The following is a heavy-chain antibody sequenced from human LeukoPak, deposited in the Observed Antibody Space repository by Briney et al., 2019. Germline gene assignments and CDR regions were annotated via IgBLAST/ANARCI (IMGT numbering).Heavy chain of an antibody. CDR1: GFTFSSYW. CDR3: ARGPRAFYYDSSGYYPSVY. D-gene: IGHD3-22*01. J-gene: IGHJ4*02. V-gene: IGHV3-7*03. CDR2: IKQDGSEK. Sequence: GGSLRLSCAASGFTFSSYWMSWVRQAPGKGLEWVANIKQDGSEKYYVDSVKGRFTISRDNAKNSLYLQMNSLRAEDTAVYYCARGPRAFYYDSSGYYPSVYWGQGTLVTVSS.